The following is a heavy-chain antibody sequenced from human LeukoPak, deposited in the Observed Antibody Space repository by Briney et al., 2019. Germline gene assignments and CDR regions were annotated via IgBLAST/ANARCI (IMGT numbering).Heavy chain of an antibody. CDR1: GGSISNYY. CDR3: ARVPSVIDAFDI. CDR2: IYYTGST. J-gene: IGHJ3*02. V-gene: IGHV4-59*06. Sequence: SETLSLTCTVSGGSISNYYWSWIRQHPGKGLEWIACIYYTGSTYYNPSLKSRLTISVDRSKNQFSLRLSSMTAADTAVYYCARVPSVIDAFDIWGQGTMVTVSS. D-gene: IGHD2-21*01.